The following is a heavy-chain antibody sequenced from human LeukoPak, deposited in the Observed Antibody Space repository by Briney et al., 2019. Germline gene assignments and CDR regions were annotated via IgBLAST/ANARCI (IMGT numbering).Heavy chain of an antibody. D-gene: IGHD4-17*01. CDR3: ARHMRPLHDYGATAYWFDP. CDR1: GGSISSSSYY. V-gene: IGHV4-39*01. J-gene: IGHJ5*02. Sequence: PSETLSLTCTVSGGSISSSSYYWGWIRQPPGKGLEWIGSIYYSGSTYYNPSLKSRVTISVDTSKNQFSLKLSSVTAADTAVYYCARHMRPLHDYGATAYWFDPWGQGTLVTASS. CDR2: IYYSGST.